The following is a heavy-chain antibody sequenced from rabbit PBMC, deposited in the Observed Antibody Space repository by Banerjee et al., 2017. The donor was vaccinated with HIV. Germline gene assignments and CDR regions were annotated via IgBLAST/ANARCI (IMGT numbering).Heavy chain of an antibody. D-gene: IGHD4-1*01. CDR3: ARDLAGVIGWNFNL. Sequence: QEQLEESGGDLVKPEGSLTLTCTASGFSFSSTYYMCWVRQAPGKGLEWIACIYAGSVGSTAYANWAKGRFTISKTSSTTVTLQMTSLTAADTATYFCARDLAGVIGWNFNLWGPGTLVTVS. CDR2: IYAGSVGST. V-gene: IGHV1S45*01. CDR1: GFSFSSTYY. J-gene: IGHJ4*01.